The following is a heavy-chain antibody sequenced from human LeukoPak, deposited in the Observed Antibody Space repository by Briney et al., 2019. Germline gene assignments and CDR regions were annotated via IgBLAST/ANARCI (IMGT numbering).Heavy chain of an antibody. CDR1: GGSISTYY. CDR3: ARLGGGQLVPLDS. CDR2: IYSSGST. D-gene: IGHD6-6*01. V-gene: IGHV4-4*07. Sequence: SETLSLTCSVSGGSISTYYWSWIRQPAGKGLEWIGRIYSSGSTNYNPSLKSRVTISVDTSKNQFSLKVTSVTATDTAVYFCARLGGGQLVPLDSWGQGTLVTVSS. J-gene: IGHJ4*02.